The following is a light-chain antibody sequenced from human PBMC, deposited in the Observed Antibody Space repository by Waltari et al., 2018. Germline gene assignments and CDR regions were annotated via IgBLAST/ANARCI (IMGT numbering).Light chain of an antibody. CDR1: QSIARN. J-gene: IGKJ2*01. CDR3: QQYNNWRT. Sequence: EVLMTQSPATRSVSPGERATLSCRASQSIARNLAWYQQKPGQSPRLLIYAASTRATGIPARFSGSGSGTEFTLTISSLQSEDFAVYYCQQYNNWRTFGQGTKLEIK. V-gene: IGKV3-15*01. CDR2: AAS.